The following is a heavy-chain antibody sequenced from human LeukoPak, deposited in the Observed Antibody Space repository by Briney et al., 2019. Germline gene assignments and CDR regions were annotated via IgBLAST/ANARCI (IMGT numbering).Heavy chain of an antibody. CDR1: GFTFSNYG. V-gene: IGHV3-33*01. CDR2: IWHDGKNK. CDR3: ARDSGNDAPIDF. Sequence: GGSLRLSCAASGFTFSNYGIHWVRQAPGKGLEGVAVIWHDGKNKYYADSVKGRFTISRDNSKNTLYLQMNNLRAEDTAVYYCARDSGNDAPIDFWGRGTLLTVSS. D-gene: IGHD3-10*01. J-gene: IGHJ4*02.